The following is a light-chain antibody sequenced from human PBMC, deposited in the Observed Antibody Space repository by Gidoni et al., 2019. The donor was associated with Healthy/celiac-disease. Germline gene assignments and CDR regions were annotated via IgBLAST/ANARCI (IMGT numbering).Light chain of an antibody. CDR3: QPYNNWPLG. CDR2: GAS. V-gene: IGKV3-15*01. J-gene: IGKJ3*01. CDR1: QSVSSN. Sequence: EIVMTQSPATLSVSPGERATLSCRASQSVSSNLAWYQQKPGQAPRLLIYGASTRATGIPARFSGSGSGTEFTLTISSLQSEDFAVYYCQPYNNWPLGFXPXTKVDIK.